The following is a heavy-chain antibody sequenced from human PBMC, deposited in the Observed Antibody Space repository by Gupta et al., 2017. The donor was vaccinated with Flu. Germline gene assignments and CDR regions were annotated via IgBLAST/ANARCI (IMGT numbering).Heavy chain of an antibody. Sequence: EVQLLESGGGLVQPGGSLRFSCAASGFTFNTYEMTWVRQAPGKGLEWVSTISPSGDETHFADSAKGRFTISRDNSKNTLYLQMNRLRADDTAVYFCSKGSACDFWGQGTLVTVSS. J-gene: IGHJ4*02. CDR3: SKGSACDF. V-gene: IGHV3-23*01. CDR2: ISPSGDET. CDR1: GFTFNTYE.